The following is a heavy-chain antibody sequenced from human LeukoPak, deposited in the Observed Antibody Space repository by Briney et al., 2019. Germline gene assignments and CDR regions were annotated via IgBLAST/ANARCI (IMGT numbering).Heavy chain of an antibody. J-gene: IGHJ6*02. CDR1: GFTFSSYA. Sequence: GGSLRLSCAASGFTFSSYAMHWVRQAPGKGLEWVAVISYDGSNKYYADSVKGRFTISRDNSKNTLYLQMNSLRAEDTAVYDCARGREYDFWSGYSSQDYYYGMDVWGQGTTVTVSS. CDR3: ARGREYDFWSGYSSQDYYYGMDV. D-gene: IGHD3-3*01. CDR2: ISYDGSNK. V-gene: IGHV3-30-3*01.